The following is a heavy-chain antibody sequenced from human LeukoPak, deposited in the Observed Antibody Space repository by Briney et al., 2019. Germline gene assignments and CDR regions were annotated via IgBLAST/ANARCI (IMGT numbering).Heavy chain of an antibody. CDR2: INHDESKK. D-gene: IGHD6-6*01. CDR3: AISTYSSSPS. V-gene: IGHV3-7*01. Sequence: GGSLRLSCAASGFAFSDHWMIWVRQAPGKGLEWVANINHDESKKYYVASVEGRFTISRDNAKNSLYLQMNSLRAEDTAVYYCAISTYSSSPSWGQGTLVTVSS. J-gene: IGHJ5*02. CDR1: GFAFSDHW.